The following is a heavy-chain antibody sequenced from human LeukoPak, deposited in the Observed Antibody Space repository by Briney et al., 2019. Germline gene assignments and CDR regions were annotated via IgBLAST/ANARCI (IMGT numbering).Heavy chain of an antibody. CDR3: AGQYSYDSRGFDY. CDR2: INSDGSST. J-gene: IGHJ4*02. CDR1: GFTFSSYW. Sequence: GGSLRLSCAASGFTFSSYWMHWVRQAPGKGLVWVSRINSDGSSTSYADSVKGRFTISRDNAKNTLYLQMNSLRAEDTAVYYCAGQYSYDSRGFDYWGQGTLVTVSS. V-gene: IGHV3-74*01. D-gene: IGHD3-22*01.